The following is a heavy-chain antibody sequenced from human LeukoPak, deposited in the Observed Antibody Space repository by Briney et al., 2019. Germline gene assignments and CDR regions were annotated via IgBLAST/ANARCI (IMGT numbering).Heavy chain of an antibody. D-gene: IGHD2-2*01. CDR2: TFYRSQWYN. V-gene: IGHV6-1*01. J-gene: IGHJ3*02. Sequence: SQTLSLTCAISGDSVSTNSATWNWIRQSPSRGLEWLGRTFYRSQWYNDYAVSVKSRLTINPDTSKNQFSLQLNSVTPEDTAVYYCAREYHLLGRSFGAFDIWGQGTMVTVSS. CDR3: AREYHLLGRSFGAFDI. CDR1: GDSVSTNSAT.